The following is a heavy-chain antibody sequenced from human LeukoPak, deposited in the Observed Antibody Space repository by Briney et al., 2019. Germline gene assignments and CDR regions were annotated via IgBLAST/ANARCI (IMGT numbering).Heavy chain of an antibody. CDR2: IWSDGSNK. J-gene: IGHJ4*02. D-gene: IGHD2-15*01. CDR1: GFNFSSYG. CDR3: ARSGGGTYFDN. Sequence: GGSLRLSCAASGFNFSSYGMHWVRQAPGKGLQWVAVIWSDGSNKDYGDSVKGRFTISRDDSKNTLYLQMNSLRADDTAVYYCARSGGGTYFDNWGQGTLVTVSS. V-gene: IGHV3-30*12.